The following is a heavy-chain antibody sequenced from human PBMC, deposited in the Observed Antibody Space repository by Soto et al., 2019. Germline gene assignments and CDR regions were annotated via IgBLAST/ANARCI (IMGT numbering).Heavy chain of an antibody. J-gene: IGHJ4*02. CDR1: GGSISSYY. CDR3: ARGPQYYYGSDPYYFDY. V-gene: IGHV4-59*12. Sequence: SETLSLTCTVSGGSISSYYWSWIRQPPGKGLEWIGYIYYSGSTNYNPSLKSRVTISVDTSKNQFSLKLSSVTAADTAVYYCARGPQYYYGSDPYYFDYWGQGTLVTVSS. D-gene: IGHD3-10*01. CDR2: IYYSGST.